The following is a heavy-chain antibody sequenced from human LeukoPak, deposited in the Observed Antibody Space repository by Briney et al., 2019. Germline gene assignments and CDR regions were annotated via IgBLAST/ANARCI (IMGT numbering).Heavy chain of an antibody. CDR3: AKDPLLYSSSWPYYFDY. CDR1: GFTFDDYA. Sequence: PGGSLRLSCAASGFTFDDYAMHWVRQAPGKGLEWVSGISWNSGSIGYADSVKGRFTIPRDNAKNSLYLQMNSLRAEDTALYYCAKDPLLYSSSWPYYFDYWGQGTLVTVSS. CDR2: ISWNSGSI. D-gene: IGHD6-13*01. J-gene: IGHJ4*02. V-gene: IGHV3-9*01.